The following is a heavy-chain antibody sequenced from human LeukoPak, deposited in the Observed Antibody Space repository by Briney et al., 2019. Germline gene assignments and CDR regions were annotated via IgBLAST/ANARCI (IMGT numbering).Heavy chain of an antibody. CDR3: AKDPRYCSSTSCYAADY. CDR2: ISGSGNST. CDR1: GFTFSSYA. Sequence: GGSLRLSCAASGFTFSSYAMSWVRQAPGKGLEWASAISGSGNSTYYADSVKGRFTISRDNSKNTLYLQMNSLRAEGTAVYYCAKDPRYCSSTSCYAADYWGQGTLVTVSS. D-gene: IGHD2-2*01. V-gene: IGHV3-23*01. J-gene: IGHJ4*02.